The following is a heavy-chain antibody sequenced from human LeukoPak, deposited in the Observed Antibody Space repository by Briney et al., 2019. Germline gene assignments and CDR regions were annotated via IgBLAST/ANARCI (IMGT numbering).Heavy chain of an antibody. V-gene: IGHV4-39*02. J-gene: IGHJ4*02. D-gene: IGHD6-13*01. CDR3: ARRGVYSGSWFDY. CDR1: GGSISSSYYY. Sequence: SETLSLTCTVSGGSISSSYYYWGWIRQPPGKGLEWIGNIRYGVSTYYNPSLKSRVTISVDTSKNHFSLSLSSVTAADTAVYYCARRGVYSGSWFDYWGQGTLVTVSS. CDR2: IRYGVST.